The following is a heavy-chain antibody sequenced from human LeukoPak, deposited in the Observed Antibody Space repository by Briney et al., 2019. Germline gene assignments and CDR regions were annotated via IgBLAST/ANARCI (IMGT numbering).Heavy chain of an antibody. CDR2: IYYSGST. Sequence: PSETLSLTCTVSGGSISTYYWSWIRQPPGRGLEWIGYIYYSGSTNYNPSLKSRVTISVDTSKKQFSLKLSSVTAADTAVYYCAREYYYDSSGYYPPHAFDIWGQGTMVTVSS. CDR3: AREYYYDSSGYYPPHAFDI. CDR1: GGSISTYY. V-gene: IGHV4-59*01. J-gene: IGHJ3*02. D-gene: IGHD3-22*01.